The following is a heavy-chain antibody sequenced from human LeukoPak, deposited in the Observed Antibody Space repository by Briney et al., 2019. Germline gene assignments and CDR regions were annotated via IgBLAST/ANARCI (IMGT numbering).Heavy chain of an antibody. D-gene: IGHD1-26*01. V-gene: IGHV4-59*08. CDR1: GGSVSSYY. CDR3: ARHRLTLWGAFGI. Sequence: SETLSLTCTVSGGSVSSYYWSWIRQPPGKGLEWIGYMYYGGSTNYNPSLKSRVTISVDTPKNQFSLNLTSVTAAGTALYYCARHRLTLWGAFGIWGQGTMVTVSS. J-gene: IGHJ3*02. CDR2: MYYGGST.